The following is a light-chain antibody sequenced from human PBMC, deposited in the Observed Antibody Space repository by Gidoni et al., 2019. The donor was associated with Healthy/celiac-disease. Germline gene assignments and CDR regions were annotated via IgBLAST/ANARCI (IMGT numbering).Light chain of an antibody. CDR2: DVR. J-gene: IGLJ1*01. V-gene: IGLV2-14*03. Sequence: QSALTQPASVSGSPGQSITISCTGTSSDVGGYNYVSWYQQHPGKAPKLMIYDVRNRPSGVSNRFSGSKSGNTASLTISGLQAEDEADYYCSSYTSSSTLAAYVFGTGTKVTVL. CDR1: SSDVGGYNY. CDR3: SSYTSSSTLAAYV.